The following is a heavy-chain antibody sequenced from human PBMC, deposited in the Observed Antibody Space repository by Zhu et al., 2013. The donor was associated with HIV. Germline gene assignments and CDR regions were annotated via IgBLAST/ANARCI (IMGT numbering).Heavy chain of an antibody. CDR2: IYHSGST. Sequence: QVQLQESGPGLGKPSETLSLTCTVSGYSISNGYYWGWIRQPPGRGLEWIGAIYHSGSTYYNPSLKSRVTISADTSKNQFSLKLSSVTAADTAVYYCARGPCEGYSSSCPYYFDYWGQGTLVTVSS. D-gene: IGHD6-13*01. J-gene: IGHJ4*02. V-gene: IGHV4-38-2*02. CDR3: ARGPCEGYSSSCPYYFDY. CDR1: GYSISNGYY.